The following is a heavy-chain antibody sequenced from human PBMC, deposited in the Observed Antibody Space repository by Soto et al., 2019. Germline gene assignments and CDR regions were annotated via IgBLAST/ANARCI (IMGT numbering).Heavy chain of an antibody. Sequence: GASVKVSCKASGYTFTSYYMHWVRQAPGQGLEWMGIINPSGGSTSYAQKFQGRVTMTTDTSTSTAYMELRSLRSDDTAVYYCARAHCSSTSCYIQYYYYYGMDVWGQGTTVTVSS. CDR3: ARAHCSSTSCYIQYYYYYGMDV. V-gene: IGHV1-46*01. CDR2: INPSGGST. CDR1: GYTFTSYY. D-gene: IGHD2-2*01. J-gene: IGHJ6*02.